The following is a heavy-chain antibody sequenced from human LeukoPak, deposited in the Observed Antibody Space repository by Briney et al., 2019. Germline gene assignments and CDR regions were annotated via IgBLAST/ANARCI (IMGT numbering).Heavy chain of an antibody. CDR3: ARDSNRGYFDY. D-gene: IGHD3-16*02. CDR2: IKQDGSEK. Sequence: PGGSLRLSCAASGFTFSSYWMSWVRQAPGKGLEGVANIKQDGSEKYYVDSVKGRFTISRDNAKNSLYLQMNSLRAEDTAVYYCARDSNRGYFDYWGQGTLVTASS. CDR1: GFTFSSYW. V-gene: IGHV3-7*01. J-gene: IGHJ4*02.